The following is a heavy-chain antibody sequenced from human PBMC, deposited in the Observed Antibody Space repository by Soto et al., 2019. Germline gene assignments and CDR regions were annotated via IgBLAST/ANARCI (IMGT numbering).Heavy chain of an antibody. Sequence: ASVKVSCKASGYTFTGCYIHWVRQAPGQGLEWMGWINPNTGGTKYAQRFQGRVTMTRDTSFNTAYMEMNRLTSDDTALYYCAREVDVSQAHVFDIWGQGTMVTVS. CDR1: GYTFTGCY. CDR2: INPNTGGT. CDR3: AREVDVSQAHVFDI. J-gene: IGHJ3*02. D-gene: IGHD3-9*01. V-gene: IGHV1-2*02.